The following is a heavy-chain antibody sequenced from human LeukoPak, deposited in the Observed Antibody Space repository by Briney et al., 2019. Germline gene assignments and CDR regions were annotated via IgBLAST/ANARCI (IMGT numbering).Heavy chain of an antibody. V-gene: IGHV3-30*02. CDR3: AKDIGRSSYYYFDY. Sequence: GGSLRLSCAASGFTFSDYGMHWVRQAPGKGLEWVAFIRYDGSDKYYADSVKGRFTIYRDNSKNTLYVQMNALRAEDTAVYYCAKDIGRSSYYYFDYWGQGTLVTVSS. D-gene: IGHD6-13*01. CDR2: IRYDGSDK. J-gene: IGHJ4*02. CDR1: GFTFSDYG.